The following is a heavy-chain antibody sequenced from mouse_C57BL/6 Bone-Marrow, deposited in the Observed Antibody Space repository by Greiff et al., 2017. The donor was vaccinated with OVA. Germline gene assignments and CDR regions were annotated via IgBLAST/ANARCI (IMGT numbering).Heavy chain of an antibody. CDR1: GFSLTSYG. CDR2: IWRGGST. D-gene: IGHD2-3*01. V-gene: IGHV2-5*01. J-gene: IGHJ3*01. Sequence: VKLMESGPGLVQPSQSLSITCTVSGFSLTSYGVHWVRQSPGKGLEWLGVIWRGGSTDYNAAFMSRLSIPKDNSKSQVFFKMNSLQADDTAIYYCALYLAWFAYWGQGTLVTVSA. CDR3: ALYLAWFAY.